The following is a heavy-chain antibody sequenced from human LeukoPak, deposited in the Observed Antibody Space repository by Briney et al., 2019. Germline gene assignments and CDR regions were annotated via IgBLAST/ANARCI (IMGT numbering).Heavy chain of an antibody. V-gene: IGHV4-4*07. J-gene: IGHJ6*03. CDR3: AREGGRAAAGYYYYYYMDV. D-gene: IGHD6-13*01. CDR2: IYTSGST. Sequence: SETLSLTCTVSGGSISSYYWSWIRQPAGKGLEWIGRIYTSGSTNYNPSLKSRVTMSVDTSKNQFSLKLSSVTAADTAVYYCAREGGRAAAGYYYYYYMDVWGKGTTVTISS. CDR1: GGSISSYY.